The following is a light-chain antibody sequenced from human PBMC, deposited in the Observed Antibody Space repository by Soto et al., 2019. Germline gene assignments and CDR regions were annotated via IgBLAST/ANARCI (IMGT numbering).Light chain of an antibody. CDR3: QQYGSSPWT. CDR1: QTVSNSD. J-gene: IGKJ1*01. V-gene: IGKV3-20*01. Sequence: TVLTQSPGSLSLSLGDRATLSCRASQTVSNSDLAWYQQKPGQAPRLLIYGTSSRATGIPDRFSGSGSGTDFTLTINRLEPEDFVIYYCQQYGSSPWTFGQGTKVDIK. CDR2: GTS.